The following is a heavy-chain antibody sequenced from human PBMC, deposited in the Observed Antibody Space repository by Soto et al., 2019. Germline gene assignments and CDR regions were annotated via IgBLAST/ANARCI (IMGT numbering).Heavy chain of an antibody. Sequence: ESGGGVVQPGRSLRLSCAASGFIFSAYGIHWVRQAPGEGLEWVAVISYDGNNEHYADSVKGRFTISRDNSKNTLFLQMSSLGAEDTAVYYCAKDTYYHDTTGYYVFDYWGQGTLVTVSS. CDR3: AKDTYYHDTTGYYVFDY. CDR2: ISYDGNNE. D-gene: IGHD3-22*01. J-gene: IGHJ4*02. CDR1: GFIFSAYG. V-gene: IGHV3-30*18.